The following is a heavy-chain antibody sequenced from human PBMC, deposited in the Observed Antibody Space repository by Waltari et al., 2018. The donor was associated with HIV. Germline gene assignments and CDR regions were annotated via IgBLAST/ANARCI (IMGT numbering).Heavy chain of an antibody. CDR2: ISVSGGST. Sequence: EVQLVESGGGLVQPGGSLRLSCAASGFTFISYAMNGVRQAPGKRVEWVSTISVSGGSTYYADSVEGRFTISRDNSKNTLYLQMNSLRAEDTAVYYCAKDLFPFDAFDIWGQGTMVTVSS. CDR1: GFTFISYA. V-gene: IGHV3-23*04. CDR3: AKDLFPFDAFDI. D-gene: IGHD3-10*02. J-gene: IGHJ3*02.